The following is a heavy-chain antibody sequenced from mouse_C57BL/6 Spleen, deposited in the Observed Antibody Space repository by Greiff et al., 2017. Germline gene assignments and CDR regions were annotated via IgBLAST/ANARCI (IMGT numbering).Heavy chain of an antibody. J-gene: IGHJ2*01. CDR3: ARGGDFYFDY. CDR2: IYPGDGDT. Sequence: VKLQQSGPELVKPGASVKISCKASGYAFSSSWMNWVKQRPGKGLEWIGRIYPGDGDTNYNGKFKGKATLTADKSSSTAYMQLSSLTSEDSAVYFCARGGDFYFDYWGQGTTLTVSS. V-gene: IGHV1-82*01. CDR1: GYAFSSSW.